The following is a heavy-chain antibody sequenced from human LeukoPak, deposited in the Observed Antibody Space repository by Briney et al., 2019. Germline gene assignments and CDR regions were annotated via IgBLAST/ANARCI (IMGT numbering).Heavy chain of an antibody. CDR2: ISGSGGST. V-gene: IGHV3-23*01. CDR1: GFTFSSSA. Sequence: GGSLRLSCAASGFTFSSSAMSWVRLAPGKGLEWVSAISGSGGSTYYADSVKGRFTISRDNSKNTLYLQMDSLRAEDTAVYYCAKDNWNGYFDYWGQGTLVTVSS. CDR3: AKDNWNGYFDY. J-gene: IGHJ4*02. D-gene: IGHD1-20*01.